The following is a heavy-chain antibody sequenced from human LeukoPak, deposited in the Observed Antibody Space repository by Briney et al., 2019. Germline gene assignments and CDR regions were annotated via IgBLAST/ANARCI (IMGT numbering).Heavy chain of an antibody. CDR2: IYTSGST. CDR3: AREVAGPYYYYYYYMDV. Sequence: SETLSLTCTVSGDSISSGSYYWSWIRQPAGKGLEWIGRIYTSGSTNYNPSLKSRVTISVDTSKNQFSLKLSSVTAADTAVYYCAREVAGPYYYYYYYMDVWGKGTTVTISS. CDR1: GDSISSGSYY. J-gene: IGHJ6*03. D-gene: IGHD6-19*01. V-gene: IGHV4-61*02.